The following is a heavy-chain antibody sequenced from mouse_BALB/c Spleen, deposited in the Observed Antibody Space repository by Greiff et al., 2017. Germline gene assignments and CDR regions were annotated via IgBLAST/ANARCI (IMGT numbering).Heavy chain of an antibody. CDR3: ARGKVAWFAY. Sequence: QVQLQQSGAELARPGASVKLSCKASGYTFTSYWMQWVKQRPGQGLEWIGAIYPGDGDTRYTQKFKGKATLTADKSSSTAYMQLSSLASEDSAVYYCARGKVAWFAYWGQGTLVTVSA. CDR2: IYPGDGDT. D-gene: IGHD1-1*01. V-gene: IGHV1-87*01. CDR1: GYTFTSYW. J-gene: IGHJ3*01.